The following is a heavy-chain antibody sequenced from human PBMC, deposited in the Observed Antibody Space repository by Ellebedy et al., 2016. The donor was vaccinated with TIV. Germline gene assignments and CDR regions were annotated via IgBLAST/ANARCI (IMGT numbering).Heavy chain of an antibody. Sequence: GESLKISCAASGFRFGEYVMSWVRQAPGKGLEWVSSINSDSQSRYYADSVKGRFTISRDNSKNTLFLEISGLRAEDTATYYCAKLMWGEGIDYWGQGTLLVVSS. CDR1: GFRFGEYV. J-gene: IGHJ4*02. CDR2: INSDSQSR. CDR3: AKLMWGEGIDY. V-gene: IGHV3-23*01. D-gene: IGHD3-10*01.